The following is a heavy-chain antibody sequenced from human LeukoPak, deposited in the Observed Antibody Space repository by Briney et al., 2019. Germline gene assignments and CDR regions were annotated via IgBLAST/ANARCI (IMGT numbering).Heavy chain of an antibody. CDR1: GFTFSSYA. CDR2: ISYGGSNK. Sequence: QPGRSLRLSCAASGFTFSSYAMHWVRQAPGKGLEWVAVISYGGSNKYYADPVKGRFTSYRDNSKNTPYLKMNSLRAGDTAVYSCARVRFRGGDYYSGMDVWGQGTTVTVSS. D-gene: IGHD3-3*01. V-gene: IGHV3-30-3*01. CDR3: ARVRFRGGDYYSGMDV. J-gene: IGHJ6*02.